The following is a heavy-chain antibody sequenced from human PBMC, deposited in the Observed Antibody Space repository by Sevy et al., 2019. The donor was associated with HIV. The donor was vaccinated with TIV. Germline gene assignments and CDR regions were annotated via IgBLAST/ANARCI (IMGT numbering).Heavy chain of an antibody. CDR3: AKGRYSSGWSYFDY. CDR1: GFTFAYYA. D-gene: IGHD6-19*01. Sequence: GSLRLSCAASGFTFAYYAMSWVRQAPGKGLEWVSAISASGGSTYYADSVKGRFTISRDNSKNTLYLQMNSLRAEDTALYYCAKGRYSSGWSYFDYWGQGTLVTVSS. J-gene: IGHJ4*02. V-gene: IGHV3-23*01. CDR2: ISASGGST.